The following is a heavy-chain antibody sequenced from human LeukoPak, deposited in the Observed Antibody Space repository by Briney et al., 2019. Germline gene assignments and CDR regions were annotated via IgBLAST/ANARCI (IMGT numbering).Heavy chain of an antibody. CDR2: IYSDGST. J-gene: IGHJ3*02. V-gene: IGHV3-66*04. Sequence: GGSLRLSCVASGLTVSSNYMSWVRQAPGKGLQWVSVIYSDGSTYYADSVKGRFTISRDNSKNTLYLQMNSLRAEDTAVYYCARQRAFDIWGQGTMVTVSS. CDR1: GLTVSSNY. CDR3: ARQRAFDI.